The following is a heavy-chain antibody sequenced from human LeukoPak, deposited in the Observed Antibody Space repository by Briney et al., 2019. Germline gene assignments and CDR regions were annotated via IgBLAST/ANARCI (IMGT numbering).Heavy chain of an antibody. CDR1: GYSISSGYY. V-gene: IGHV4-38-2*02. CDR2: IYHSGST. CDR3: ARDTYDILTGYYLYYYYGMDV. Sequence: PSETLSHTRAVSGYSISSGYYWGWIRPPPGKGLEWIGSIYHSGSTYYNPSLKSRVTISVDTSKNQFSLKLSSVTAADTAVYYCARDTYDILTGYYLYYYYGMDVWGKGTTVTVSS. J-gene: IGHJ6*04. D-gene: IGHD3-9*01.